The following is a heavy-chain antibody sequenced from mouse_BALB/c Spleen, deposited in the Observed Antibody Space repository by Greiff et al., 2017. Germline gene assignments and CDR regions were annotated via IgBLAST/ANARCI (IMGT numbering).Heavy chain of an antibody. D-gene: IGHD1-1*01. V-gene: IGHV3-2*02. J-gene: IGHJ3*01. CDR3: ARGDYGSSFPWFAY. Sequence: EVKLVESGPGLVKPSQSLSLTCTVTGYSITSDYAWNWIRQFPGNKLEWMGYISYSGSTSYNPSLKSRISITRDTSKNQFFLQLNSVTTEDTATYYCARGDYGSSFPWFAYWGQGTLVTVSA. CDR1: GYSITSDYA. CDR2: ISYSGST.